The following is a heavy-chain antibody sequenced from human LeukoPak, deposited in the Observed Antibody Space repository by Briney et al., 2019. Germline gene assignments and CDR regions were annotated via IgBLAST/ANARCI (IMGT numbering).Heavy chain of an antibody. CDR3: VKSAGKDGYRDVFDI. V-gene: IGHV3-21*04. CDR1: GFTFSSYW. D-gene: IGHD5-24*01. Sequence: KAGGSLRLSCAASGFTFSSYWMHWVRQAPGKGLVWVSTITKSGDQTHYADSVRGLFTISRDIFKNTLYLQMNSLRAEDTAVYHCVKSAGKDGYRDVFDIWGQGTVVTVSS. CDR2: ITKSGDQT. J-gene: IGHJ3*02.